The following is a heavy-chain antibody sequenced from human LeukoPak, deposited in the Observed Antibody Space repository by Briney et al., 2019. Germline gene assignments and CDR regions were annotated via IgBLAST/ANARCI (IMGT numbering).Heavy chain of an antibody. CDR1: GFTFSSYA. Sequence: GGSLRLSCAASGFTFSSYAMSWVRQAPGRGREWVSAISGSGSNTYFADSVRGRFTISRDNSKNTLYLQMNSLRAEDTAVYYCAKEQGTAVSPYYFDFWGQGTLLTVSS. V-gene: IGHV3-23*01. J-gene: IGHJ4*02. D-gene: IGHD2-2*01. CDR2: ISGSGSNT. CDR3: AKEQGTAVSPYYFDF.